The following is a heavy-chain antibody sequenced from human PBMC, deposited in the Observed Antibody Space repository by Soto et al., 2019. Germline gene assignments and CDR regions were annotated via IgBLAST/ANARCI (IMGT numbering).Heavy chain of an antibody. CDR2: IYYSGST. CDR3: ARQYPDYDILTGYYSRRGGMDV. CDR1: GGSISSSSYY. Sequence: PSETLSLTCTVSGGSISSSSYYWGWIRQPPGKGLEWIGSIYYSGSTYYNPSLKSRVTISVDTSKNQFSLKLSSVTAADTAVYYCARQYPDYDILTGYYSRRGGMDVWGQGTTVTVS. J-gene: IGHJ6*02. V-gene: IGHV4-39*01. D-gene: IGHD3-9*01.